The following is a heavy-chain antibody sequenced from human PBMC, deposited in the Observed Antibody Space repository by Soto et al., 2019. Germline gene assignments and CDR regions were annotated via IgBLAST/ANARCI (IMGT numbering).Heavy chain of an antibody. D-gene: IGHD2-21*01. CDR3: ARRCGEGRVDY. CDR1: GGSISSSNW. J-gene: IGHJ4*02. V-gene: IGHV4-4*02. CDR2: IYHSGST. Sequence: QVQLQESGPGLVKPSGTLSLTCAVSGGSISSSNWWSWVRQPPGKGLQWIGDIYHSGSTNYIPSLKGRVTISVDKSRNQFSLKLSSVTAADTAVYYCARRCGEGRVDYWGQGTLVTVSS.